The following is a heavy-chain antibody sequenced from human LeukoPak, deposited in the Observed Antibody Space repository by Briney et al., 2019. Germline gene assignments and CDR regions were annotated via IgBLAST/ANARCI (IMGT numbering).Heavy chain of an antibody. D-gene: IGHD6-13*01. CDR2: IYWDDDK. CDR3: AHRSDDDVLVRANDAFDI. J-gene: IGHJ3*02. V-gene: IGHV2-5*02. CDR1: GFSLSTSGVG. Sequence: SGPTLVKPTQTLTLTCTFSGFSLSTSGVGVGWIRQPPGKALEWLALIYWDDDKRYSPSLKSRLTITKDTSKNQVVLTMANMDPVDKATYYFAHRSDDDVLVRANDAFDILGQGTKVTVSS.